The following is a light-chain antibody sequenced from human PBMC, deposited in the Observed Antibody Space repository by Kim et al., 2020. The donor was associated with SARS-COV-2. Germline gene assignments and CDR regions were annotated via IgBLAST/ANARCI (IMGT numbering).Light chain of an antibody. J-gene: IGKJ1*01. V-gene: IGKV1-5*01. Sequence: DIQMTQSPSTLSASIGDRVTITCRASQTIGNKLAWYQQKPGKAPRLLIYDASSLKSGVPSRFSGTGSETEFTLTISSLQPDDFVTYYCLQYNCYSTFGLGTNVEIK. CDR2: DAS. CDR1: QTIGNK. CDR3: LQYNCYST.